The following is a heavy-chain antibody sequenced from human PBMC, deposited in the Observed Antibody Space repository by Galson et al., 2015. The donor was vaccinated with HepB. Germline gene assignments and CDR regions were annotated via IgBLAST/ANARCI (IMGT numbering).Heavy chain of an antibody. CDR3: ARGPSVYYGSGSYFNPLDY. CDR2: ITSSSSYT. CDR1: GFSFSDYY. J-gene: IGHJ4*02. Sequence: SLRLSCAASGFSFSDYYMSWVRQAPGKGLEWVSHITSSSSYTNYADSVKGRFTISRDNAKNSLYLQMHSLRAEDTAVYYCARGPSVYYGSGSYFNPLDYWGQGTLVTVSS. D-gene: IGHD3-10*01. V-gene: IGHV3-11*06.